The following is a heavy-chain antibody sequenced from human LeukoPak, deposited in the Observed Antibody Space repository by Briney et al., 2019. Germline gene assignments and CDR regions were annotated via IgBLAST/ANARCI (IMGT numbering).Heavy chain of an antibody. D-gene: IGHD1-26*01. CDR3: ARENTGSYREFDY. CDR2: IYSGGDT. Sequence: SETPSLTCTVSGGSISSYYWSWIWQPAGKGLECIGRIYSGGDTNYNPSLKSRVTMSLDSSNNQFSPKLSSVTAADTAVFYCARENTGSYREFDYWGQGTLVTVSS. V-gene: IGHV4-4*07. J-gene: IGHJ4*02. CDR1: GGSISSYY.